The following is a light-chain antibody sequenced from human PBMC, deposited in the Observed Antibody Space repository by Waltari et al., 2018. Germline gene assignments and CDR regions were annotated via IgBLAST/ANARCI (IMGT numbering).Light chain of an antibody. Sequence: QSVLTQPPSASGYTGQTVFIPCSGRIGNNPVFRYQQLPGTAPKLRIYRNSQRPSGVPDRFSGSKSATSASLAISGLRSEDEADYYCATWGDSLTGMFGGGTKLTVL. CDR1: IGNNP. V-gene: IGLV1-47*01. CDR3: ATWGDSLTGM. J-gene: IGLJ3*02. CDR2: RNS.